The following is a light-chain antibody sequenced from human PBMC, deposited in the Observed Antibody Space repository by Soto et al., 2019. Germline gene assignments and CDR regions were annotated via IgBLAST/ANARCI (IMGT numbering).Light chain of an antibody. J-gene: IGLJ1*01. CDR2: EVT. V-gene: IGLV2-8*01. CDR1: SSDVGDNKF. CDR3: GSYTGINNYV. Sequence: QSALTQPPSASGSPGQSVTISSTGTSSDVGDNKFVSWYQQYPGKAPKLMIYEVTKRPLGVPDRFSGSKSGNTASLTVSGLQAEDEADYYCGSYTGINNYVFGTGTKLTVL.